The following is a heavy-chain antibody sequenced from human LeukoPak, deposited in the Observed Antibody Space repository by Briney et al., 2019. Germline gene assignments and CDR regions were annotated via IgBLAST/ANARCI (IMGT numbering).Heavy chain of an antibody. CDR1: GFTFSSYG. CDR2: ISYDVSNK. D-gene: IGHD2-2*01. J-gene: IGHJ4*02. V-gene: IGHV3-30*03. Sequence: GGSLRLSCAASGFTFSSYGMHWVRQAPGKGLEWVAVISYDVSNKYYAGSVKGRFTISRDNSNNTLYLQMNSLRAEDTAVYYCARGYQLLPPWGQGTLVTVS. CDR3: ARGYQLLPP.